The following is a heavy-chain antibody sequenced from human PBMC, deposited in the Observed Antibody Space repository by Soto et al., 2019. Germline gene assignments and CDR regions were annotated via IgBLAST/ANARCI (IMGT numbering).Heavy chain of an antibody. CDR3: AKDRATMIVVVIDAFDI. Sequence: EVQLLESGGGLVQPGGSLRLSCAASGFTFSSYAMSWVRQAPGKALEWVSAISGSGGSTYYADSVKGRFTISRDNSKNTLYLQMNSLRAEDTAVYYCAKDRATMIVVVIDAFDIWGQGTMVTVSS. D-gene: IGHD3-22*01. V-gene: IGHV3-23*01. CDR1: GFTFSSYA. J-gene: IGHJ3*02. CDR2: ISGSGGST.